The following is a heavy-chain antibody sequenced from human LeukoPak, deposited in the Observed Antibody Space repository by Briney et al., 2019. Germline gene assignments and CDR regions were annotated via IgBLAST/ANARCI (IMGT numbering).Heavy chain of an antibody. V-gene: IGHV1-2*02. D-gene: IGHD6-6*01. CDR3: ANSARQLVSPVGWFDP. Sequence: RASVKVSCKASGYTFTSYGISWVRQAPGQGLEWMGWINPNSGGTNYAQKFQGRVNMTRDTSISTAYMELSSLRSDDTAVYYCANSARQLVSPVGWFDPWGQGTLVTVSS. J-gene: IGHJ5*02. CDR1: GYTFTSYG. CDR2: INPNSGGT.